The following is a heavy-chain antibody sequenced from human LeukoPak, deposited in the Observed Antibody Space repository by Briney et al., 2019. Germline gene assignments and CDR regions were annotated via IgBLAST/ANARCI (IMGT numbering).Heavy chain of an antibody. Sequence: GGSLRLSCVASGVTFSSYEVNWVRQAPGKGLEWVSYISSSVNTIYYADSVKGRFTISRDNAKKSLYLQMNSLRVEDTGVYYCARVALTVAETEDYWGQGTLVTVSS. D-gene: IGHD3-3*02. J-gene: IGHJ4*02. CDR3: ARVALTVAETEDY. CDR2: ISSSVNTI. V-gene: IGHV3-48*03. CDR1: GVTFSSYE.